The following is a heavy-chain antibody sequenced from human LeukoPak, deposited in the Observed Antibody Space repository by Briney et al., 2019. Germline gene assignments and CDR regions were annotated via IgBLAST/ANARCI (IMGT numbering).Heavy chain of an antibody. CDR2: ISGGGETT. J-gene: IGHJ4*02. CDR1: GFTFSSYA. D-gene: IGHD4-17*01. Sequence: GGSLGLSCAASGFTFSSYAMNWVRQAPGKGLEWVSSISGGGETTYYADSAKGRFTISRDNSQNTLYLQMNSLRAEDTAVYYCARDYADYVGYFFFDYWGQGTLVTVSS. V-gene: IGHV3-23*01. CDR3: ARDYADYVGYFFFDY.